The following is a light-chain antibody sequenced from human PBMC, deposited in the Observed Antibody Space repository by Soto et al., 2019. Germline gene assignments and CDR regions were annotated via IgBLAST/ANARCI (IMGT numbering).Light chain of an antibody. CDR2: ENN. CDR1: KLGDKY. J-gene: IGLJ1*01. V-gene: IGLV3-1*01. Sequence: SYELTQPPSVSVSPGQTATIPCSGDKLGDKYACWYQQKPGQSPVLVIYENNKRPSGIPERFPGANSGNTATLTISGTQTMDEADYYCQTWDSSASYVFGTGTKVTV. CDR3: QTWDSSASYV.